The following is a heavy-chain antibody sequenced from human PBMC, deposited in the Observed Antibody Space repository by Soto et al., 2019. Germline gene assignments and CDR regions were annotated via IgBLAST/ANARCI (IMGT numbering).Heavy chain of an antibody. V-gene: IGHV4-59*01. J-gene: IGHJ3*02. CDR2: IYYSGST. D-gene: IGHD4-17*01. CDR3: ARVPTVTTLGAFDI. CDR1: GGSISSYY. Sequence: PSETLSVTCTVSGGSISSYYWSWIRQPPGKGLEWIGYIYYSGSTNYNPSLKSRVTISVDTSKNQFSLKLSSVTAADTAVYYCARVPTVTTLGAFDIWGQGTMVTVSS.